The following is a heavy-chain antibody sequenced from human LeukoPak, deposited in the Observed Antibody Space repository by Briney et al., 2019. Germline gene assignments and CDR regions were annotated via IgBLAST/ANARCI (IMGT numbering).Heavy chain of an antibody. CDR1: GFTFSSYR. Sequence: GGSLRLSCAASGFTFSSYRMNWVRQAPGKGLELVSYISSSGSTIYYADSVKGRFTISRDNAKNSLYLQMNSLRAEDTAVYYCAELGITMIGGVWGKGTTVTISS. CDR2: ISSSGSTI. J-gene: IGHJ6*04. V-gene: IGHV3-48*04. D-gene: IGHD3-10*02. CDR3: AELGITMIGGV.